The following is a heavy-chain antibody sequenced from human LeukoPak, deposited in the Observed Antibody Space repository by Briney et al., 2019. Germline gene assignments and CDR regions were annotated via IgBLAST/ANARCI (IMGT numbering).Heavy chain of an antibody. CDR2: ISGSGGST. CDR3: AKVPFTMVRGVIIRWFDP. J-gene: IGHJ5*02. D-gene: IGHD3-10*01. CDR1: GFTFSSYA. Sequence: PGGSLRLSCAASGFTFSSYAMNWVRQAPGKGLEWVSAISGSGGSTYYADSVKGRFTISRDNSKNTLYLQMNSLRAEDTAVYYCAKVPFTMVRGVIIRWFDPWGQGTLVTVSS. V-gene: IGHV3-23*01.